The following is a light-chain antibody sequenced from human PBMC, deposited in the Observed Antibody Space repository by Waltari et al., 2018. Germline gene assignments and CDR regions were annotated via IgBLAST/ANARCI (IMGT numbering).Light chain of an antibody. CDR1: QSVSSS. J-gene: IGKJ5*01. V-gene: IGKV3-15*01. CDR3: QQYNNWPPIT. CDR2: GAS. Sequence: EIVMTQSPATLSVSPGERVTLSCRASQSVSSSLAWYQQKPGQAPRLLIYGASTRATGIPARFRGSGSRTEFTLTIESLQSEDFAIYYFQQYNNWPPITFGQGTRLDIK.